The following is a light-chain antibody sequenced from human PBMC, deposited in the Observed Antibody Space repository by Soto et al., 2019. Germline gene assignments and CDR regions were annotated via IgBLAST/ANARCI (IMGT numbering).Light chain of an antibody. CDR1: QSISTY. J-gene: IGKJ2*01. V-gene: IGKV1-39*01. CDR3: QQSYCIPRT. CDR2: AAS. Sequence: DIPMTQSPSSLSASVGDRVTITCRASQSISTYLNWYQQKPGKAPKLLIYAASSLQSGVPSRFSGSGSGTDFTLTISSLQPEDFATYYCQQSYCIPRTFGQGTKLEIK.